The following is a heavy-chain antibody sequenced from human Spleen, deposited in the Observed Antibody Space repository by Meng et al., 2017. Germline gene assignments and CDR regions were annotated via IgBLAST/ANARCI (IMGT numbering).Heavy chain of an antibody. Sequence: LQLLESGGGPVQPGGSLRLSCAASGFTFSDHHMSWLRQAPGKGLEWLSYISNSGSSIYYSDSVKGRFTISRDNAKNSLYLQMNSLRAEDTAVYYCASGGHYFGSWGQGSLVTVSS. J-gene: IGHJ4*02. CDR1: GFTFSDHH. V-gene: IGHV3-11*01. D-gene: IGHD3-16*01. CDR2: ISNSGSSI. CDR3: ASGGHYFGS.